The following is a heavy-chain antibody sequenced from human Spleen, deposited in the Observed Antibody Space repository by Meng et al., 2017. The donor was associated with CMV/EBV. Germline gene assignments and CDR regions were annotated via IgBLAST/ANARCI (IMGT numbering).Heavy chain of an antibody. CDR1: GFTFSSYS. V-gene: IGHV3-21*01. J-gene: IGHJ6*02. Sequence: GESLKISCAASGFTFSSYSMNWVRQAPGKGLEWVPYISSSSNYIYYADSVKGRFTITRDNAKNSLYLKMNSLRADDTAVYYCAGDLNLGKVVYYYYGMDVWGQGTTVTVSS. D-gene: IGHD2-15*01. CDR3: AGDLNLGKVVYYYYGMDV. CDR2: ISSSSNYI.